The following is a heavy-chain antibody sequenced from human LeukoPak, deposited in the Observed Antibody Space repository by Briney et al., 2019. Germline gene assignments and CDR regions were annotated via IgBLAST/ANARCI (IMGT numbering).Heavy chain of an antibody. Sequence: GGSLRLSCVVSGFTLSTYSINWVRQAPGKGLECVSSISSKSSYIYYADSVKGRFTISRDNAKNSLSLQINSLTAEDTAVYYCARCSGSSTYHSDDYWGQGTLVTVSS. CDR2: ISSKSSYI. J-gene: IGHJ4*02. CDR1: GFTLSTYS. CDR3: ARCSGSSTYHSDDY. D-gene: IGHD2-15*01. V-gene: IGHV3-21*01.